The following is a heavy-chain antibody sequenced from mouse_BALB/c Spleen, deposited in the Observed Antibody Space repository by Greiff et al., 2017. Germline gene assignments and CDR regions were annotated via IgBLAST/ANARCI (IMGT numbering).Heavy chain of an antibody. V-gene: IGHV5-6-4*01. CDR3: TRDEGRYEMAY. CDR2: ISSGGSYT. Sequence: EVKLQESGGGLVKPGGSLKLSCAASGFTFSSYTMSWVRQTPEKRLEWVATISSGGSYTYYPDSVKGRFTISRDNAKNTLYLQMSSLKSEDTAMYYCTRDEGRYEMAYWGKGTLVTVSA. D-gene: IGHD2-14*01. J-gene: IGHJ3*01. CDR1: GFTFSSYT.